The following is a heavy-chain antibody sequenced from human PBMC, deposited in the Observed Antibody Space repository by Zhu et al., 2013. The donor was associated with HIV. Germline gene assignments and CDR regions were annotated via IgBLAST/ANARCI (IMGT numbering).Heavy chain of an antibody. V-gene: IGHV1-2*02. Sequence: QVQLVQSGAEVKKPGASVKVSCKASGYTFTGYYMHWVRQAPGQGLEWMGWINPNSGGTNYAQKFQGRVTMTRDTSISTAYMELSRLRSDDTAVYYCARDKGVVVIARGWFDPVGPGNPGPPSP. CDR3: ARDKGVVVIARGWFDP. D-gene: IGHD2-21*01. CDR2: INPNSGGT. J-gene: IGHJ5*02. CDR1: GYTFTGYY.